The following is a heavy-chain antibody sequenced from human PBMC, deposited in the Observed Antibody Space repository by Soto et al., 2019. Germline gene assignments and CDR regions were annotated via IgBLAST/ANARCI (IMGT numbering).Heavy chain of an antibody. Sequence: VQLVQSGAEVQKPGASVKVSCNDSGYTFNSYDMHWVRQAPGQRLEWMGWINAGNGNTKYSHKFQARVTITSDTAASTSYMELSSLRSEDTAVYYCARAKETEDFSAHLDYLGQVTLVTAAS. CDR1: GYTFNSYD. CDR2: INAGNGNT. CDR3: ARAKETEDFSAHLDY. J-gene: IGHJ4*02. V-gene: IGHV1-3*01.